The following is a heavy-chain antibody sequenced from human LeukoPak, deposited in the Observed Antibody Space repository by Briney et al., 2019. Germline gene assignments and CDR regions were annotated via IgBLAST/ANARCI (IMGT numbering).Heavy chain of an antibody. Sequence: SETLSLTCAVYGGSFSGYYWSWIRQPPGKGLEWIGEINHSGSTNYNPSLKSRVTISVDTSKNQFSLKLSAVTAADTAVYYCAGLQRARSSTSCRPSTYYYYGMDVWGQGTTVTVSS. CDR3: AGLQRARSSTSCRPSTYYYYGMDV. J-gene: IGHJ6*02. D-gene: IGHD2-2*01. V-gene: IGHV4-34*01. CDR1: GGSFSGYY. CDR2: INHSGST.